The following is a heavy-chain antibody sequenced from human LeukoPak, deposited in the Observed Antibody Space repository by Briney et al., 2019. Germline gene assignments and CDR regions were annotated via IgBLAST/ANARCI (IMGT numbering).Heavy chain of an antibody. CDR3: ARGLTLYYFDY. J-gene: IGHJ4*02. V-gene: IGHV3-33*01. D-gene: IGHD2-21*02. CDR1: GFTFSSYG. CDR2: MWYDGSNK. Sequence: PGRSLRLSCAASGFTFSSYGMHWVRQAPGKGLEWVAVMWYDGSNKYYADSVKGRFTISRDNSKNTLYLQMNSLRAEDTAVYYCARGLTLYYFDYWGQGTLVTVSS.